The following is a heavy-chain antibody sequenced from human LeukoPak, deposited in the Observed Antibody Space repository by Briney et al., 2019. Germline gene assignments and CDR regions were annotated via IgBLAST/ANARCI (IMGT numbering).Heavy chain of an antibody. V-gene: IGHV1-8*02. Sequence: ASVKVSCKASGYTFTGYYVHWVRQAPGQGLEWMGWMNPNSGNTGYAQKFQGRVTMTRNTSISTAYMELSSLRSEDTAVYYCARGGYCSGGSCYLDYWGQGTLVTVSS. CDR2: MNPNSGNT. D-gene: IGHD2-15*01. CDR3: ARGGYCSGGSCYLDY. J-gene: IGHJ4*02. CDR1: GYTFTGYY.